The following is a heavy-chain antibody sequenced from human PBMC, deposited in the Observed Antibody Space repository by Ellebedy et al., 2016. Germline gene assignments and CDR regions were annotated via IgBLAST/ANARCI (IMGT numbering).Heavy chain of an antibody. J-gene: IGHJ4*02. D-gene: IGHD3-10*01. CDR2: TSSDGSDY. CDR3: AKGGWFGELHRVDD. CDR1: GCTFRTNG. V-gene: IGHV3-30*18. Sequence: GGSLRLXXAASGCTFRTNGMHWVRQTPCKWLVWVAFTSSDGSDYKYVDSVKGRFTISRDNPKNTLYLQMDSLRIEDTAVYYCAKGGWFGELHRVDDWGQGTQVTVSS.